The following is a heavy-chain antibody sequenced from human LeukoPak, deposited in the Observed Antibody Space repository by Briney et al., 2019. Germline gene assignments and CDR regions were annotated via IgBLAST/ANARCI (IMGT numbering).Heavy chain of an antibody. CDR3: ARDLLCIAAPCSLADWFDP. D-gene: IGHD6-6*01. Sequence: SETLSLTCTVSGYSISSGYYWGWIRQPPGQGLEWIGSIYHSGSTYYNPSLKSRVTISVDTSKNQFSLKLSSVTAADTAVYYCARDLLCIAAPCSLADWFDPWGQGTLVTVSS. CDR1: GYSISSGYY. CDR2: IYHSGST. V-gene: IGHV4-38-2*02. J-gene: IGHJ5*02.